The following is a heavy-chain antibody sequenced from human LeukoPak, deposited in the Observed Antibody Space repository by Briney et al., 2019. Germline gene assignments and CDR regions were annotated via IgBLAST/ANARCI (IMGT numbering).Heavy chain of an antibody. CDR2: IYHSGST. Sequence: SETLSLTCTVSGYSISSGYYWGWIRQPPGKGLEWIGSIYHSGSTYYNPSLKSRVTISVDTSKNQFSLKLSSVTAADTAVYYCARDRGIAAAGLFDYWGQGTLVTVSS. CDR1: GYSISSGYY. CDR3: ARDRGIAAAGLFDY. V-gene: IGHV4-38-2*02. D-gene: IGHD6-13*01. J-gene: IGHJ4*02.